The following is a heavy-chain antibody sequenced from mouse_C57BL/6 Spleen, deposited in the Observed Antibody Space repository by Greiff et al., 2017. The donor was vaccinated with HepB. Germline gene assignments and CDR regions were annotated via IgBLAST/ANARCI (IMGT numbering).Heavy chain of an antibody. CDR3: ARNSRTGYFDY. CDR1: GYTFTDYY. J-gene: IGHJ2*01. CDR2: IYPGSGNT. V-gene: IGHV1-76*01. D-gene: IGHD1-1*01. Sequence: VKLQQSGAELVRPGASVKLSCKASGYTFTDYYINWVKQRPGQGLEWIARIYPGSGNTYYNEKFKGKATLTAEKSSSTAYMQLSSLTSEDSAVYFCARNSRTGYFDYWGQGTTLTVSS.